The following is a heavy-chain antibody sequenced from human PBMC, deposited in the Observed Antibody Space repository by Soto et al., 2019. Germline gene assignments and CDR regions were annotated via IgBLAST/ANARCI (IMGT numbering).Heavy chain of an antibody. CDR1: GGSITTYY. Sequence: SETLSLTCTVSGGSITTYYWSWIRQPPGKGLEWIGYMFYSGSTNYNPSLKSRVTISVDTSKNQFSLKLSSVTAADTAVYYCVRVVGSPSYYGMDVWGQGTTVTVSS. V-gene: IGHV4-59*01. CDR2: MFYSGST. D-gene: IGHD6-19*01. J-gene: IGHJ6*02. CDR3: VRVVGSPSYYGMDV.